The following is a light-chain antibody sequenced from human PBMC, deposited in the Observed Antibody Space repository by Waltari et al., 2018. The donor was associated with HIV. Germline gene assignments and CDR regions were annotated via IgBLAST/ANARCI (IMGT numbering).Light chain of an antibody. CDR1: NIESSR. CDR2: DDT. Sequence: SYVLTPPPSVSVAPGTTARISCGGKNIESSRVHWYQQKPGQAPVLVIYDDTDRPSRIPERFSASNIGNTATLTISRVEAGDEADYYCQVWDSTSDHATFGGGTKLTV. J-gene: IGLJ2*01. CDR3: QVWDSTSDHAT. V-gene: IGLV3-21*04.